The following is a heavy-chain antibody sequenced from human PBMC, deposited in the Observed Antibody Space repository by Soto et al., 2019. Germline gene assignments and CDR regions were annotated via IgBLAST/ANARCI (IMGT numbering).Heavy chain of an antibody. V-gene: IGHV3-7*04. J-gene: IGHJ4*02. CDR3: VRNDGWYRLDS. CDR1: GFTFNNYW. D-gene: IGHD6-19*01. Sequence: EVQLVESGGGLVQPGGSLRLSCAASGFTFNNYWMTWDRQAPGQGLEWVANIMKDGSLTEYVDLVKGRFTISRDNVKNSLDLQMDRPRVEDTAIYYCVRNDGWYRLDSWGQGSLVIVSS. CDR2: IMKDGSLT.